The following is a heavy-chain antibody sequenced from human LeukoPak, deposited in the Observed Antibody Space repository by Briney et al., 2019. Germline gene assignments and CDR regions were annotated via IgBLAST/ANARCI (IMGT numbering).Heavy chain of an antibody. D-gene: IGHD3-10*01. CDR2: INPSGGST. CDR3: AREGYGSGRRLGMDV. CDR1: GYTFINYY. J-gene: IGHJ6*02. Sequence: ASVKVSCKASGYTFINYYMHWVRQAPGQGLEWMGMINPSGGSTTYAQEIQGRVTLTRDSSTSTVHMELSSLRFEDTSVYYCAREGYGSGRRLGMDVWGQGTTVTVSS. V-gene: IGHV1-46*01.